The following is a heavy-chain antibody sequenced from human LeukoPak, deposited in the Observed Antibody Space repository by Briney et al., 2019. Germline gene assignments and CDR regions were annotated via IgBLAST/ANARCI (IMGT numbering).Heavy chain of an antibody. CDR2: IYYSGST. Sequence: PSETLSLTCTVSGGSISSYYWSWIRQPPGKGLEWIGYIYYSGSTNYSPSLKSRVTISVDTSKNQFSLRLSSVTAADTAVYYCAISGSSGWYPFDYWGHGTLVTVSS. D-gene: IGHD6-19*01. CDR3: AISGSSGWYPFDY. J-gene: IGHJ4*01. V-gene: IGHV4-59*01. CDR1: GGSISSYY.